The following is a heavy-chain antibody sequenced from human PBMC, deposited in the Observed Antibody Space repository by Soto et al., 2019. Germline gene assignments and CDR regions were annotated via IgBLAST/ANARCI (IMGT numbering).Heavy chain of an antibody. CDR2: IYHSETT. CDR1: GGSISSGDYF. CDR3: ARHVLGGYSSGWSENPTLYFDY. V-gene: IGHV4-30-4*08. J-gene: IGHJ4*02. Sequence: PSETLSLTCTVSGGSISSGDYFWSWIRQYPGKGLEWIGYIYHSETTYYSPSLKSRVTISLDTSKNQFSLRLSSVTAADTAVYYCARHVLGGYSSGWSENPTLYFDYWGQGTLVTVSS. D-gene: IGHD6-19*01.